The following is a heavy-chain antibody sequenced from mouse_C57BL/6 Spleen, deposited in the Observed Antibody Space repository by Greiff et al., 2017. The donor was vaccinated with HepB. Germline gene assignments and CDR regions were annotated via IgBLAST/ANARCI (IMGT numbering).Heavy chain of an antibody. CDR3: ARDYYGSRNWYFDV. CDR1: GFSLSTFGMG. D-gene: IGHD1-1*01. J-gene: IGHJ1*03. Sequence: QVTLKVSGPGILQPSQTLSLTCSFSGFSLSTFGMGVGWIRQPSGKGLEWLAHMWWDDDKSYHPALKGRLTIAKDTSKDQVFLKIANVDTADTATYYCARDYYGSRNWYFDVWGTGTTVTVSS. CDR2: MWWDDDK. V-gene: IGHV8-8*01.